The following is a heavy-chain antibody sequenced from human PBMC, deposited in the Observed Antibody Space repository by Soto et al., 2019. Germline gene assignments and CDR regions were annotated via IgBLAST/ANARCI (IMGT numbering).Heavy chain of an antibody. Sequence: EVQLVESGGGLVQPGGSLRLSCAASGFTFSSYSMNWVRQAPGKGLEWVSYISSSSSTIYYADSVKGRFTISRDNARNSRSLYMNTLRAEDTAVYYCERVSGWYCNYWGQGTLVTVSS. J-gene: IGHJ4*02. V-gene: IGHV3-48*01. CDR3: ERVSGWYCNY. CDR1: GFTFSSYS. D-gene: IGHD6-19*01. CDR2: ISSSSSTI.